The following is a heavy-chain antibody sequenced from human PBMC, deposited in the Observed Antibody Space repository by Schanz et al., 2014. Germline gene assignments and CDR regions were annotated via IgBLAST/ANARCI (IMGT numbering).Heavy chain of an antibody. Sequence: QVQVVQSGAEVEKPGASVTVSCKASGYMYTSHFLHWVRQAPGQGFEWIGLINPIDGSTTYPLRFHGRITMTRDTSTTTFYMDLSSLGSEDTAVYYCARGLVRYFDYWGQGTLVTVSS. D-gene: IGHD2-8*02. V-gene: IGHV1-46*01. CDR3: ARGLVRYFDY. CDR1: GYMYTSHF. J-gene: IGHJ4*02. CDR2: INPIDGST.